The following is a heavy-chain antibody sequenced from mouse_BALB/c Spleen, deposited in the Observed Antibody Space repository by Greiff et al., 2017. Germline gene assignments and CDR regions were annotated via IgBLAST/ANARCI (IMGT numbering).Heavy chain of an antibody. D-gene: IGHD2-1*01. Sequence: EVQVVESGGGLVQPGGSRKLSCAASGFTFSSFGMHWVRQAPEKGLEWVAYISSGSSTIYYADTVKGRFTISRDNPKNTLFLQMTSLRSEDTAMYYCARDYGNFDWYFDVWGAGTTVTVSS. CDR2: ISSGSSTI. CDR3: ARDYGNFDWYFDV. CDR1: GFTFSSFG. J-gene: IGHJ1*01. V-gene: IGHV5-17*02.